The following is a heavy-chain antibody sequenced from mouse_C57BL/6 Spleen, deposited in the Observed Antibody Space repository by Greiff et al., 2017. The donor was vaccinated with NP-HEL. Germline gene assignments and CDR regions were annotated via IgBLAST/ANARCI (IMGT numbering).Heavy chain of an antibody. Sequence: EVQLQQSGPELVKPGASVKISCKASGYTFTDYYMNWVKQSHGKSLEWIGDINPNNGGTSYNQKFKGKATLTVDKSSSTAYMELRSLTSEDSAVYYCARGRVCDYWGQGTTLTVSS. V-gene: IGHV1-26*01. CDR3: ARGRVCDY. J-gene: IGHJ2*01. CDR2: INPNNGGT. CDR1: GYTFTDYY.